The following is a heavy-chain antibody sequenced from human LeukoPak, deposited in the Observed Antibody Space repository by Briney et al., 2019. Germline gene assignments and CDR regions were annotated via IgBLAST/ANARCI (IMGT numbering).Heavy chain of an antibody. J-gene: IGHJ4*02. CDR2: ISGSGGGT. CDR3: AKRGVVIRVILVGFHKEAYYFDS. CDR1: GLTLSNYG. Sequence: GGSLRLSCAVSGLTLSNYGMSGVRQAPGKGLEWVAGISGSGGGTYYADSVKGRFTIYRDNPKNTLYLQMNSLRAEDTAVYFCAKRGVVIRVILVGFHKEAYYFDSWGQGALVTVSS. D-gene: IGHD3-22*01. V-gene: IGHV3-23*01.